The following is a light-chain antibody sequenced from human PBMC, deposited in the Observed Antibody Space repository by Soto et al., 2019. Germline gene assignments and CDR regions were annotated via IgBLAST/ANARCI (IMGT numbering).Light chain of an antibody. J-gene: IGLJ2*01. CDR1: NSDVGGYNY. CDR3: SSYTSSSTVV. CDR2: DVS. Sequence: QSVLTQPASVSGSPGQSITISCTGTNSDVGGYNYVSWYQHHPGKAPKLMICDVSNRPSGVSNRFSGSKSGNTASLTISGLQAEDEADYYCSSYTSSSTVVFGGGTKVTVL. V-gene: IGLV2-14*03.